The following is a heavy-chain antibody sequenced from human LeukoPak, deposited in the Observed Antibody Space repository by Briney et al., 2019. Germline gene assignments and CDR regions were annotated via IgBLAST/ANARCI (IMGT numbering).Heavy chain of an antibody. V-gene: IGHV1-2*02. CDR3: ARAYSGYDLGGAKGY. CDR2: INPNSGGT. CDR1: GYTFTGYY. J-gene: IGHJ4*02. D-gene: IGHD5-12*01. Sequence: ASVKVSCKASGYTFTGYYMHWVRQAPGQGLEWMGWINPNSGGTNYAQKFQGRVTMTRDTSISTAYMELSRLRSDDTAVYYCARAYSGYDLGGAKGYWGQGTPVTVSS.